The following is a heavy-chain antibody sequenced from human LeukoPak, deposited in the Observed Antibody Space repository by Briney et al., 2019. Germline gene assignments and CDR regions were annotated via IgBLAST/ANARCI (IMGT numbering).Heavy chain of an antibody. J-gene: IGHJ3*02. CDR1: GFALSPTGMR. D-gene: IGHD1-26*01. V-gene: IGHV2-70*04. CDR2: IDWDDTK. CDR3: VRTTVGATIDAFDI. Sequence: SGPALVKPTQTLTLTCTFSGFALSPTGMRVNWIRQPPGKALEWLASIDWDDTKVYNSSLRTRLTISKDTSKNQVVLTMTNVESVDTATYYCVRTTVGATIDAFDIWGQGTMVTVSS.